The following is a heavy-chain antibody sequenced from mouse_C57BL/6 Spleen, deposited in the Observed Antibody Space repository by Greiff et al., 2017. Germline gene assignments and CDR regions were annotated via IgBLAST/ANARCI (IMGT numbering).Heavy chain of an antibody. D-gene: IGHD2-3*01. Sequence: ESGPGLVKPSQSLSLTCSVTGYSITSGYYWNWIRQFPGNKLEWMGYISYDGSNNYNPSLKNRISITRDTSKNQFFLKLNSVTTEDTATYYCAREGLLRLFDYWGQGTTLTVSS. CDR2: ISYDGSN. CDR3: AREGLLRLFDY. J-gene: IGHJ2*01. V-gene: IGHV3-6*01. CDR1: GYSITSGYY.